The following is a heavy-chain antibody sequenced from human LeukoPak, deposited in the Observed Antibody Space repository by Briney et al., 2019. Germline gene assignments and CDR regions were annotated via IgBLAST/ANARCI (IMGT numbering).Heavy chain of an antibody. D-gene: IGHD4-11*01. CDR3: ASYTGEAHTVTTDY. Sequence: SETLSLTCTVSGGPISSGDYYWSWIRQPPGKGLEWIGYIYYSGSTYYNPSLKSRVTISVDTSKNQFSLKLSSVTAADTAVYYCASYTGEAHTVTTDYWGQGTLVTVSS. J-gene: IGHJ4*02. CDR2: IYYSGST. CDR1: GGPISSGDYY. V-gene: IGHV4-30-4*08.